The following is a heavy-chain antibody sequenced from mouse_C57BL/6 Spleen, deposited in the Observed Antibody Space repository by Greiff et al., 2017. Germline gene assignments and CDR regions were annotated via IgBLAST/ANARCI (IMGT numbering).Heavy chain of an antibody. CDR1: GYTFTSYW. CDR3: TREGYYYGSGYGY. CDR2: IHPNSGST. V-gene: IGHV1-64*01. J-gene: IGHJ2*01. Sequence: QVQLQQPGAELVKPGASVKLSCKASGYTFTSYWMHWVKQRPGQGLEWIGMIHPNSGSTNYNEKFKSKATLTADKSSSTAYMELRSLTSEDSAVYYCTREGYYYGSGYGYWGQGTTLTVSS. D-gene: IGHD1-1*01.